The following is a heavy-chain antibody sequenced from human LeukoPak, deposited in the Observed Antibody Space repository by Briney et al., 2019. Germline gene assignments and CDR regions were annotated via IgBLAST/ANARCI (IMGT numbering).Heavy chain of an antibody. CDR3: ARDIAAAGDY. CDR1: GFTFSSYS. J-gene: IGHJ4*02. CDR2: ISSSSSYI. Sequence: GGSLRLSCAASGFTFSSYSMNWVRQAPGKGLEWVSSISSSSSYIYYADSVKGRFTISRDNAKNSLYLQMNSLRAEDTAAYYCARDIAAAGDYWGQGTLVTVSS. V-gene: IGHV3-21*01. D-gene: IGHD6-13*01.